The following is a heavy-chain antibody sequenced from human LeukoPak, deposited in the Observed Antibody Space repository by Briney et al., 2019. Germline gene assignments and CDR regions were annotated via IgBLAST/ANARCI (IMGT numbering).Heavy chain of an antibody. Sequence: ASVKVSCKASGYTFTNFGISWVRQAPGQGLEWMGGIIPIFGTANYAQKFQGRVTITADESTSTAYMELSSLRSEDTAVYYCARGNYYGSGPPYYYYGMDVWGQGTTVTVSS. CDR2: IIPIFGTA. CDR1: GYTFTNFG. J-gene: IGHJ6*02. D-gene: IGHD3-10*01. V-gene: IGHV1-69*13. CDR3: ARGNYYGSGPPYYYYGMDV.